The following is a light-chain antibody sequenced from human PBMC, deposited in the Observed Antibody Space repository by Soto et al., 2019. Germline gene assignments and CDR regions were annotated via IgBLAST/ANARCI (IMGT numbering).Light chain of an antibody. CDR2: AAS. CDR3: QQLKSYPQT. Sequence: DIQMTQSPSTLSASVGDRVTITCRASQGISSYLAWYQKKPGKAPKLLMYAASTLQSGVPSRSSGSGSGTEFTLTISSLQPEDFATYYCQQLKSYPQTFGQGTKVDIK. J-gene: IGKJ1*01. CDR1: QGISSY. V-gene: IGKV1-9*01.